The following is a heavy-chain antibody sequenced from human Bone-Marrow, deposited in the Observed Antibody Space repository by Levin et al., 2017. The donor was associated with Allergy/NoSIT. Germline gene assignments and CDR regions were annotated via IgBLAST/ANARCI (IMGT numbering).Heavy chain of an antibody. CDR1: GFSFSSYE. Sequence: GESLKISCAASGFSFSSYEFDWVRQAPGKGLEWLLYIGTTGITYYADSVKGRFTVSRDNSKNSLYLEMNSLRAEDTAVYYCARQARGHGLDVWGQGTTVTVSS. CDR2: IGTTGIT. CDR3: ARQARGHGLDV. D-gene: IGHD5-12*01. V-gene: IGHV3-48*03. J-gene: IGHJ6*02.